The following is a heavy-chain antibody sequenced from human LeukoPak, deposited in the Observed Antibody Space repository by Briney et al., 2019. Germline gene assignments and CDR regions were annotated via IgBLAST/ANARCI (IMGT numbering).Heavy chain of an antibody. CDR3: ARGLRDISGWWGWFDP. J-gene: IGHJ5*02. V-gene: IGHV4-34*01. CDR2: INHSGST. D-gene: IGHD6-19*01. CDR1: GGSFSGYY. Sequence: SETLSLTCAVDGGSFSGYYWSWIRQPPGKGLEWSGEINHSGSTNYNPSLKGRVTISVDTSKTQFSLKLSSVTAADTAVYYCARGLRDISGWWGWFDPWGQGTLVTVSS.